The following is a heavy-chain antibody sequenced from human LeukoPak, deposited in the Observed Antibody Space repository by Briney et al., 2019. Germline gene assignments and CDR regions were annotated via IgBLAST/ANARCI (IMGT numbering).Heavy chain of an antibody. D-gene: IGHD5-12*01. CDR3: AVSGYDMGKYDAFDI. CDR2: MNPNSGNT. CDR1: GYTFTSYD. V-gene: IGHV1-8*03. J-gene: IGHJ3*02. Sequence: GASVKVSCKASGYTFTSYDINWVRQATGQGLEWMGWMNPNSGNTGYAQKFQGRVTITADKSTSTAYMELSSLRSEDTAVYYCAVSGYDMGKYDAFDIWGQGTMVTVSS.